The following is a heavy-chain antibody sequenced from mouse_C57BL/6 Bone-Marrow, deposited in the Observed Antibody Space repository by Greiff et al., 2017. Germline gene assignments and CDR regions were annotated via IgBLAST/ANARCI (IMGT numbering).Heavy chain of an antibody. CDR3: ARNMGITTVVPFDY. Sequence: QVQLQQPGAELVKPGASVKLSCKASGYTFTSYWMHWVKQRPGRGLEWIGRIDPNSGGTKYNEKFKSKATLTVDKPSSTAYLQLSSLTSEDSAVYYCARNMGITTVVPFDYWGQGTTLTVSS. CDR1: GYTFTSYW. V-gene: IGHV1-72*01. J-gene: IGHJ2*01. D-gene: IGHD1-1*01. CDR2: IDPNSGGT.